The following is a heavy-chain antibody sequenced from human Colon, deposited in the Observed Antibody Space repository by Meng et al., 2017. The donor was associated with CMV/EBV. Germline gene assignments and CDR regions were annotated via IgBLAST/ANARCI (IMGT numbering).Heavy chain of an antibody. CDR1: GFTFSSYA. D-gene: IGHD6-13*01. CDR2: ISGSDGST. CDR3: AKRGTVAAAGPFVY. Sequence: GESLKISCAASGFTFSSYAMSWVRQAPGKGLEWVSAISGSDGSTYYADSVKGRFTISRDNSKNTLYLQMNSLRAEDTAVYYCAKRGTVAAAGPFVYWGQGTLVTVSS. J-gene: IGHJ4*02. V-gene: IGHV3-23*01.